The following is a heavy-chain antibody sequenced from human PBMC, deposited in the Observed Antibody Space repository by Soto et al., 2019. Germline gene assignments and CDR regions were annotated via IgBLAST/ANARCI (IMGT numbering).Heavy chain of an antibody. CDR3: ARGVGGLGGRSAWPEYAFDV. J-gene: IGHJ3*01. V-gene: IGHV1-69*01. Sequence: QVQLVQSGAAVRKPGSSVKVSCKASGGTFTKYAITWVRQAPRHGLEWMGGIVPLPGTTNYAQKFRGRVTISADESTSTAYLELSSLRSEDTEVYYWARGVGGLGGRSAWPEYAFDVWGQGTMVIVSS. CDR1: GGTFTKYA. D-gene: IGHD3-10*01. CDR2: IVPLPGTT.